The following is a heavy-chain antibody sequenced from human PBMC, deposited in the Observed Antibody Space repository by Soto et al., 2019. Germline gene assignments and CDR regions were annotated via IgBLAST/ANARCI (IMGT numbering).Heavy chain of an antibody. CDR3: ARTTGRGITIFGVVLSQYFDY. V-gene: IGHV4-59*01. CDR2: IYYSGST. J-gene: IGHJ4*02. Sequence: PSETLSLTCTVSGGSISSYYWSWIRQPPGKGLEWIGYIYYSGSTNYNPSHKSRVTISVDTSKNQFSQKMSSVTAADTAVYYCARTTGRGITIFGVVLSQYFDYWGQGTLVTVS. CDR1: GGSISSYY. D-gene: IGHD3-3*01.